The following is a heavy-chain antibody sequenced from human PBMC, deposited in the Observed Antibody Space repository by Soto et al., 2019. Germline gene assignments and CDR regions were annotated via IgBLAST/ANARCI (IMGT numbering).Heavy chain of an antibody. CDR2: LSSNGGST. J-gene: IGHJ4*02. Sequence: EVQLVESGGGLVQPGGSLRLSCAASGFTFSSYAMHWVRQAPGKGLEYVSVLSSNGGSTYYANSVKGRFTISRDNSKNTLYLQMGSLRAEDMAVYYCARTSGYAFDYWGQGTLVTVSS. CDR1: GFTFSSYA. D-gene: IGHD5-12*01. V-gene: IGHV3-64*01. CDR3: ARTSGYAFDY.